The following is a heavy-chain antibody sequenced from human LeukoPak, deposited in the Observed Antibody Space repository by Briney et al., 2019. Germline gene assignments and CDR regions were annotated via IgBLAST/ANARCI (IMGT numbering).Heavy chain of an antibody. CDR2: ISPSGDIT. CDR1: GFTLSTYT. D-gene: IGHD3-22*01. V-gene: IGHV3-23*01. CDR3: ARKSSGHYPFDC. J-gene: IGHJ4*02. Sequence: GGSLRLSCAASGFTLSTYTISWVRQRPGKGLEWVSTISPSGDITQYADSVKGHFTISRDNSESTLFLQMTSLRAEDTAVYYCARKSSGHYPFDCWGQGTLVTVSS.